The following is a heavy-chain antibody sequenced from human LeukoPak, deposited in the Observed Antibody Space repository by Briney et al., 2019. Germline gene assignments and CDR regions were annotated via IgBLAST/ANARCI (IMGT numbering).Heavy chain of an antibody. CDR2: ISGSGGST. Sequence: PGGSLRLSCAASGFTFSSYAMSWVRQAPGKGLEWVSAISGSGGSTYYADSVKGRFTISRDNSKNTLYLQMNSLRAEDTAVYYCAKGHTIFGVVPVWFDPWGQGTLVTVSS. CDR3: AKGHTIFGVVPVWFDP. V-gene: IGHV3-23*01. J-gene: IGHJ5*02. CDR1: GFTFSSYA. D-gene: IGHD3-3*01.